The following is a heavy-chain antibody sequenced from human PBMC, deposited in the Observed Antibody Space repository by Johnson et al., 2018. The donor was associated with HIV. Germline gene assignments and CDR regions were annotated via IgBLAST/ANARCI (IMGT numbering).Heavy chain of an antibody. CDR2: ISYDGSNK. J-gene: IGHJ3*02. Sequence: QMQLVESGGGVVQPGRSLRLSCAASGFTFSSYAMHWVRQAPGKGLEWVAVISYDGSNKYYADSVKGRFTISRDNSKNTLYLQMNSLRAEDTAVYYCARGGVRRGWCHDALEMWGQGSMVPVSS. V-gene: IGHV3-30*04. CDR3: ARGGVRRGWCHDALEM. D-gene: IGHD6-19*01. CDR1: GFTFSSYA.